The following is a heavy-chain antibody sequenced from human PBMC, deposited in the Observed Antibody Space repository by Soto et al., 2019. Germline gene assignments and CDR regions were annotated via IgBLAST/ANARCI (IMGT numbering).Heavy chain of an antibody. D-gene: IGHD3-10*01. J-gene: IGHJ6*02. CDR2: IYYSGST. Sequence: SETLSLTCTVSGGSISSYYWSWIRQPPGKGLEWIGYIYYSGSTNYNPSLKSRVTISVDTSKNQFSLKLSSVTAADTAVYYCARGLAMGRGVTYYYYYGMYLRGQRTTVTVSS. V-gene: IGHV4-59*01. CDR3: ARGLAMGRGVTYYYYYGMYL. CDR1: GGSISSYY.